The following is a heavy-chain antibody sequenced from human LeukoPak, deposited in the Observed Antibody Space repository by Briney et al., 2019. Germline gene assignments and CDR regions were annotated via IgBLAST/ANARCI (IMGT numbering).Heavy chain of an antibody. CDR1: GGSIISNNW. V-gene: IGHV4-4*02. D-gene: IGHD5-18*01. Sequence: SETLSLTCAVSGGSIISNNWWSWVRQPPGQGLEWIGEIDHSGSTNYRPSLKSRVTISVDKSKNQFSLKLISVTAADTAVYYCAREAGTAMVILGAFDIWGQGTMVTVSS. J-gene: IGHJ3*02. CDR3: AREAGTAMVILGAFDI. CDR2: IDHSGST.